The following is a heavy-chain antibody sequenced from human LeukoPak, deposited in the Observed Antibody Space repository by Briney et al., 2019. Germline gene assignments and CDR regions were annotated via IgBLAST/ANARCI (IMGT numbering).Heavy chain of an antibody. CDR1: GGTFSSYA. Sequence: SVKVSCKASGGTFSSYAISWVRQAPGQGLEWMGRIIPILGIANYAQKFQGRVTITADKSTSTAYMELSSLRSEDTAVYYCATLSQQLVPNSDWGQGTLVTVSS. CDR2: IIPILGIA. D-gene: IGHD6-13*01. CDR3: ATLSQQLVPNSD. V-gene: IGHV1-69*04. J-gene: IGHJ4*02.